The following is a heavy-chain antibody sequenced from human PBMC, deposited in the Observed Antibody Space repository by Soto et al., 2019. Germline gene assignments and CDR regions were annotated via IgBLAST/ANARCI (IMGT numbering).Heavy chain of an antibody. CDR3: ARPGNSLDY. Sequence: QVQLVESGVGLVKPGGSLRLSCAASGFSFRDYYMSWIRQAPGKGLEWVSYISSGDNTIYYADSVKGRFTISRDDAKQSLYLQMNSLRAEDTAVYYCARPGNSLDYWGQGTLVTVSS. CDR2: ISSGDNTI. CDR1: GFSFRDYY. J-gene: IGHJ4*02. D-gene: IGHD4-4*01. V-gene: IGHV3-11*01.